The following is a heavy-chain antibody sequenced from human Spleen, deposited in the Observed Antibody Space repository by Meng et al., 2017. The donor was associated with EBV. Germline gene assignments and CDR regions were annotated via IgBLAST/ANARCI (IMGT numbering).Heavy chain of an antibody. CDR1: VAPISRFSY. D-gene: IGHD6-19*01. J-gene: IGHJ5*02. V-gene: IGHV4-39*01. Sequence: GPAPVVPSEAPSPTLTVSVAPISRFSYWGLIRHPPVRGLDWIGSVHYTGSTYYSPSLKSRLTVSVDTSKNQFSLRLTSVTAADTAVYYCARPFPSWQSPRLDPFGAWGQGTLVTVSS. CDR2: VHYTGST. CDR3: ARPFPSWQSPRLDPFGA.